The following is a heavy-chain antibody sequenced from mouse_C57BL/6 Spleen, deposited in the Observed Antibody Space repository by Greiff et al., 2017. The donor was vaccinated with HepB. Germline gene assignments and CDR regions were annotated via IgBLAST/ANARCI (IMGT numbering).Heavy chain of an antibody. V-gene: IGHV1-42*01. Sequence: VQLKQSGPELVKPGASVKISCKASGYSFTGYYMNWVKQSPEKSLEWIGEINPSTGGTTYNQKFKAKATLTVDKSSSTAYMQLKSLTSEDSAVYYCARSYSNPYAMDYWGQGTSVTVSS. CDR1: GYSFTGYY. CDR3: ARSYSNPYAMDY. D-gene: IGHD2-5*01. CDR2: INPSTGGT. J-gene: IGHJ4*01.